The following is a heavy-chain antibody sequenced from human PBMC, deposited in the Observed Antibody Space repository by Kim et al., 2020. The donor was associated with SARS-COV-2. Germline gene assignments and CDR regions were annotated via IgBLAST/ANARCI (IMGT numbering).Heavy chain of an antibody. V-gene: IGHV4-39*01. Sequence: SETLSLTCIVSGGSINTYDYWGWIRQTPGKGLEWTGSTHHSGSTYHNPSLQSRVTISVDMSKNQVSLKLRSVTAADTAVFYCARHVKANDAFDNWGQGTMVIVSS. CDR2: THHSGST. J-gene: IGHJ3*02. CDR3: ARHVKANDAFDN. CDR1: GGSINTYDY.